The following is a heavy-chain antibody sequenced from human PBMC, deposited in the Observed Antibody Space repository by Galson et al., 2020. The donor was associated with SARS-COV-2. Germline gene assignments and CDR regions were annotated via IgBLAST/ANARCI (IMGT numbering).Heavy chain of an antibody. J-gene: IGHJ6*02. D-gene: IGHD3-10*01. CDR2: INHSGST. V-gene: IGHV4-34*01. CDR3: ARGDTIYYGSGSGHGMDV. CDR1: GGSFSGYY. Sequence: SETLSLTCAVYGGSFSGYYWSWIRQPPGKGLEWIGEINHSGSTNYNPSLKSRVTISVDTSKNQFSLKLSSVTAADTAVYYCARGDTIYYGSGSGHGMDVWGQGTTVTVSS.